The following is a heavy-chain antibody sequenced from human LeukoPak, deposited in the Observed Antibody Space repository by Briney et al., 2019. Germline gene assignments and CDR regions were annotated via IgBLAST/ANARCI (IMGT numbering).Heavy chain of an antibody. CDR2: IYYSGST. J-gene: IGHJ4*02. CDR1: GGSISSYY. D-gene: IGHD6-19*01. Sequence: PSETLSLTCTVSGGSISSYYWGWIRQPPGKGLEWIGYIYYSGSTNYNPSLKSRVTISVDTSKNQFSLKLSSVTAADTAVYYCARDSRSSGWYRIDYWGQGTLVTVSS. V-gene: IGHV4-59*12. CDR3: ARDSRSSGWYRIDY.